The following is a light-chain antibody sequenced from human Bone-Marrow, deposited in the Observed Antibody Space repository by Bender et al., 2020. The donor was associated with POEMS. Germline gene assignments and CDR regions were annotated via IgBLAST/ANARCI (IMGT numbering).Light chain of an antibody. CDR2: DVS. CDR1: SSDVGGYKY. Sequence: QSALTQPASVSGSPGQSITISCTGTSSDVGGYKYVSWYQQHPGKVPKLILYDVSHRPSGVSNRFSGSKSGTSASLAITGLQAEDEGDYYCQSYDNSLGGWVFGGGTKLTVL. V-gene: IGLV2-14*03. CDR3: QSYDNSLGGWV. J-gene: IGLJ3*02.